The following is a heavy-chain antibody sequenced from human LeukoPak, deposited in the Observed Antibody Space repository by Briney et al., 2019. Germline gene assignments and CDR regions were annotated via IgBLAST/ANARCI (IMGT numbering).Heavy chain of an antibody. CDR1: GFTFDDYA. V-gene: IGHV3-9*01. CDR2: ISWNSGSI. D-gene: IGHD4-17*01. CDR3: AKDLGPSGDYFYFDY. Sequence: PGRSLRLSCAASGFTFDDYAMHWVRQAPGKGLEWVSGISWNSGSIGYADSVKGRFTIPRDNAKNSLYLQMNSLRAEDTALYYCAKDLGPSGDYFYFDYWGQGTLVTVSS. J-gene: IGHJ4*02.